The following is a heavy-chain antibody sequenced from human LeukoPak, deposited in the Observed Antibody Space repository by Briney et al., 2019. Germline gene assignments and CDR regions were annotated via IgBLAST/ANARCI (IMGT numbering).Heavy chain of an antibody. V-gene: IGHV3-48*03. CDR3: AREGYYYSSGSDDYYHYSGMDV. J-gene: IGHJ6*02. D-gene: IGHD3-10*01. CDR2: LSSSGSTI. Sequence: GGSLRLSCAASGFAFSSYEMNWVRQAPGKGLEWVSYLSSSGSTIYYADSVRGRFTISRDNAKNSLYRQMNSLRAEDTAVFYCAREGYYYSSGSDDYYHYSGMDVWGQGTTVTVSS. CDR1: GFAFSSYE.